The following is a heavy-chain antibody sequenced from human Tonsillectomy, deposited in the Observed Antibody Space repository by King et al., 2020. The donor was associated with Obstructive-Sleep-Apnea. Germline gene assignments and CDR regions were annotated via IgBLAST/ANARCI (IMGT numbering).Heavy chain of an antibody. V-gene: IGHV5-51*01. J-gene: IGHJ4*02. CDR1: GYSFTSYW. CDR2: IYPGDSDT. CDR3: ARFGSGSYYKEADY. D-gene: IGHD3-10*01. Sequence: VQRVESGAEVKKPGESLKISCKGSGYSFTSYWSGLGRQMPEKGLEWMGIIYPGDSDTRYSPSFQGQVTIPADKAITTAYLQWSSLKASDTAMYFCARFGSGSYYKEADYWGQGTLVTVSS.